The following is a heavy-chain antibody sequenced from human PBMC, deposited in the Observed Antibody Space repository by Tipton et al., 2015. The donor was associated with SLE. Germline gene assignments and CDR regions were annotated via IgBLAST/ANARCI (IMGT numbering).Heavy chain of an antibody. CDR1: GFTFNNYE. CDR3: AKDRGMER. J-gene: IGHJ4*02. D-gene: IGHD1-26*01. CDR2: ISNRDDTI. Sequence: SLRLSCAASGFTFNNYEMNWVRQAPGKGLEWISYISNRDDTIYYADSVRGRFTISRDNAQNSLYLQMNSLRAEDTAVYYCAKDRGMERWGQGTLVTVSS. V-gene: IGHV3-48*03.